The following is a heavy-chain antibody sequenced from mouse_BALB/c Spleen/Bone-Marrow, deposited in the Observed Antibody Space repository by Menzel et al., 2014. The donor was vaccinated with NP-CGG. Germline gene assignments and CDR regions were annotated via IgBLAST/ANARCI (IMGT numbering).Heavy chain of an antibody. CDR3: ANYYYGSSLFAY. CDR1: GFNIKDTY. V-gene: IGHV14-3*02. CDR2: IDPANGNT. D-gene: IGHD1-1*01. J-gene: IGHJ3*01. Sequence: EVHLVESGAELVKPGALVKLSCTASGFNIKDTYMHWVKQRPEQGLEWIGRIDPANGNTKYDPKFRGKATITADTSSNTAYLQLSSLTSEDTAVYYCANYYYGSSLFAYWGQGTLVTVSA.